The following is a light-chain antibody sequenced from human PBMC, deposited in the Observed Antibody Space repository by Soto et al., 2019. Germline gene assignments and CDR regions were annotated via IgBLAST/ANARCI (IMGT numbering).Light chain of an antibody. CDR1: QSVSSN. CDR3: QQRAKWPST. J-gene: IGKJ2*02. V-gene: IGKV3-15*01. CDR2: DAS. Sequence: EIVMTQSPATLSVSPGEGATLSCRASQSVSSNLAWYQQKPGQPPRLLIYDASTRATDIPARFTGSGSGTEFTLTISSLQSEDFAVYYCQQRAKWPSTFGPGTKVDIK.